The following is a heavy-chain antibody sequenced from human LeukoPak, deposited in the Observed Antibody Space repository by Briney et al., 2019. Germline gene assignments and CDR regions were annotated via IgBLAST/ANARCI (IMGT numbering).Heavy chain of an antibody. Sequence: PGGSLRLSCAASGFPFRTYWMSWVRQAPGKGLEWVANINEDGGEKYYADSVTGRFTISRDNARNSLYVQMNNLRAEDTSVYYCARTSGDPFDYWGQGTLVAVSS. V-gene: IGHV3-7*01. CDR1: GFPFRTYW. D-gene: IGHD4-17*01. CDR3: ARTSGDPFDY. CDR2: INEDGGEK. J-gene: IGHJ4*02.